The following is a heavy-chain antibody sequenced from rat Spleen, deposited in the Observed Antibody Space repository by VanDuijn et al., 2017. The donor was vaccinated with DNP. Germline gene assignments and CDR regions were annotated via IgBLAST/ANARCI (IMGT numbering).Heavy chain of an antibody. J-gene: IGHJ4*01. CDR1: GFSLTSYH. CDR2: IWTGGTT. V-gene: IGHV2-43*01. Sequence: QTMSLTCTVSGFSLTSYHVSWVRQPPGKGLEWMGIIWTGGTTAYNSLLKSRLSITRDTSKSQVFLKMNSLKSEDTATYYCARVPNTYYVMDVWGQGASVTVSS. D-gene: IGHD3-8*01. CDR3: ARVPNTYYVMDV.